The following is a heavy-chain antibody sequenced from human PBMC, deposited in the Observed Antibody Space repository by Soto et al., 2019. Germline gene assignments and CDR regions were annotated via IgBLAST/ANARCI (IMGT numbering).Heavy chain of an antibody. CDR1: GGSISSYY. CDR3: ARLKVVVAANWFDP. V-gene: IGHV4-59*08. Sequence: SETLSLTCTVSGGSISSYYWSWIRQPPGKGLEWIGYIYYSGSTNYNPSLKSRVTISVDTSKNQFSLKLSSVTAADTAVYYCARLKVVVAANWFDPWGQGTLVTVSS. J-gene: IGHJ5*02. CDR2: IYYSGST. D-gene: IGHD2-15*01.